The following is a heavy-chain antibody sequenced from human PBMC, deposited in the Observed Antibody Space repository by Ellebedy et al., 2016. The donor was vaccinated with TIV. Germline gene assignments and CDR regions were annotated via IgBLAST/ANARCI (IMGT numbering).Heavy chain of an antibody. CDR3: ARGWGSYRNDAFDI. Sequence: GSLRLXXTVSGGFITSYYWSWIRQPPGKGLEWIANIFYSGSTSYNPSLKSRVTISVDTSKNQFSLKLSSVTAVDTAVYYCARGWGSYRNDAFDIWGQGTMVTVSS. V-gene: IGHV4-59*01. D-gene: IGHD3-16*02. CDR2: IFYSGST. CDR1: GGFITSYY. J-gene: IGHJ3*02.